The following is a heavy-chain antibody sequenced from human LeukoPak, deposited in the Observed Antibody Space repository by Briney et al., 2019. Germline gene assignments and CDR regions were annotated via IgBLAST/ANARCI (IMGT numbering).Heavy chain of an antibody. CDR3: ANRGDSSSWTDSYYYGMDV. V-gene: IGHV3-23*01. J-gene: IGHJ6*02. Sequence: GGSLRLSCAASGFTFSSYAMSWVRQAPGKGLEWVSAISGSGGSTYYADSVKGRFTISRDNSKNTLYLQMNSLRAEDTAVYYCANRGDSSSWTDSYYYGMDVWGQGTTVTVSS. CDR2: ISGSGGST. D-gene: IGHD6-13*01. CDR1: GFTFSSYA.